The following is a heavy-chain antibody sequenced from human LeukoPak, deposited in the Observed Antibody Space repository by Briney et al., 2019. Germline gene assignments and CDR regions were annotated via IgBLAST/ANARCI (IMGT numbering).Heavy chain of an antibody. CDR3: AHRATRLGREGYCSSTSCYTFDY. V-gene: IGHV2-5*01. J-gene: IGHJ4*02. CDR1: GFSLSTSGVG. D-gene: IGHD2-2*02. Sequence: SGPTLVKPTQTLTLTCTFSGFSLSTSGVGVGWIRQPPGKALEWLALIYWNDDKRYSPSLKSRLTITKDTSKNQVVLTMTNMDPVDTATYYCAHRATRLGREGYCSSTSCYTFDYWGQGTLVTVSS. CDR2: IYWNDDK.